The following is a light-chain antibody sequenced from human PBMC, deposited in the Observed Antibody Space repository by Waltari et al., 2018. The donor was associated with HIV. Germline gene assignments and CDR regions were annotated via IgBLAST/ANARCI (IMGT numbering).Light chain of an antibody. CDR2: DVS. J-gene: IGLJ3*02. CDR1: SSDIGGYDH. V-gene: IGLV2-14*03. CDR3: SSFTSGTTWV. Sequence: QSALPQPASVSGSPGQSITLSCPGTSSDIGGYDHVCWYQQHPGRAPKLKIYDVSNRPSGVSDRFSGSKSGNTASLTISGLQTEDEADYYCSSFTSGTTWVFGGGTKVTVL.